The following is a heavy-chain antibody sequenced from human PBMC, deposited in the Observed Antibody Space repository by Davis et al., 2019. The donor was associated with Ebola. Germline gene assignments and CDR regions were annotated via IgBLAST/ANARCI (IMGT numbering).Heavy chain of an antibody. V-gene: IGHV3-21*01. J-gene: IGHJ6*02. CDR2: ISSSSSYI. D-gene: IGHD5-12*01. Sequence: GGSLRLSCAASGFTFSSYSMNWVRQAPGKGLEWVSSISSSSSYIYYADSVKGRFTISRDNAKNSLYLQMNSLRAEDTAVYYCARLAIVATITGYYYYGMDVWGQGTTVTVSS. CDR3: ARLAIVATITGYYYYGMDV. CDR1: GFTFSSYS.